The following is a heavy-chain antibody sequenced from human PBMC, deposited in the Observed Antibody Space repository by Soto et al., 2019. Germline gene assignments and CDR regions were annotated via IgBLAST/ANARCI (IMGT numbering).Heavy chain of an antibody. CDR2: ISYDGSNK. CDR1: GFTFSSYG. J-gene: IGHJ4*02. CDR3: ANPTGYSSGWASF. D-gene: IGHD6-19*01. V-gene: IGHV3-30*18. Sequence: GGSLRLSCAASGFTFSSYGMHWVRQAPGKGLEWVAVISYDGSNKYYADSVKGRFTISRDNSKNTLYLQMNSLRAEDTAVYYCANPTGYSSGWASFWGQGILVTVSS.